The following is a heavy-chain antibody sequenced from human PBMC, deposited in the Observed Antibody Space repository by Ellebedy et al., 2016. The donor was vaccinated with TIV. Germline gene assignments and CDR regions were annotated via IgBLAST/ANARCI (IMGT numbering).Heavy chain of an antibody. CDR1: GYTFTSYA. CDR2: INAGNGNT. V-gene: IGHV1-3*01. Sequence: ASVKVSCXASGYTFTSYAMHWVRQAPGQRLEWMGWINAGNGNTKYSQKFQGRVTITRDTSASTAYMELSSLRSEDTAVYYCARDLGAITPYFDYWGQGTLVTVSS. J-gene: IGHJ4*02. D-gene: IGHD5-12*01. CDR3: ARDLGAITPYFDY.